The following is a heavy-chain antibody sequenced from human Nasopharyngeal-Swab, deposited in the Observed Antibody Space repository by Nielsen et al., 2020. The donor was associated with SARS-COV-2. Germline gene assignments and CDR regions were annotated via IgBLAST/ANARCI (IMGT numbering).Heavy chain of an antibody. J-gene: IGHJ5*02. D-gene: IGHD1-26*01. V-gene: IGHV3-23*01. CDR2: ISGSGGST. CDR3: AKDEKVHSGSYYTS. Sequence: WIRQPPGKGLEWVSAISGSGGSTYYADSVKGRFTISRDNSKNTLYLQMNSLRAEDTAVYYCAKDEKVHSGSYYTSWGQGTLVTVSS.